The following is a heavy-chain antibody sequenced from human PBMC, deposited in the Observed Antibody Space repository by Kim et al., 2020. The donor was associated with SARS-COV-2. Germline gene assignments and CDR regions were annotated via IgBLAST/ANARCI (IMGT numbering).Heavy chain of an antibody. CDR3: ARGRGLMLPDGFDI. CDR2: ISSTGASP. V-gene: IGHV3-23*01. J-gene: IGHJ3*02. CDR1: GFTFSKFA. D-gene: IGHD2-8*01. Sequence: GGSLRLSCAASGFTFSKFAMSWVRQAPGKGLEWVSSISSTGASPYYLDSVKGRFTVSRDNSNNILSLQMNSLRVDYSALYYCARGRGLMLPDGFDIWGQG.